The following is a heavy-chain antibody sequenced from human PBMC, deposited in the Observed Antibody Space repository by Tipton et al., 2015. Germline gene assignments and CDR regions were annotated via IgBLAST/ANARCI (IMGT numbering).Heavy chain of an antibody. Sequence: QSGAEVKKPGSSVKVSCKTSGGTFSSYAVNWVRQAPGQGLEWLGGIIPIFDTSYYAGRFRGRVTITADEFSSTAYMELSSLRSEDTAVYYCARGHYGDYNSESWYFDLWGRGSLVTVSS. D-gene: IGHD4-17*01. J-gene: IGHJ2*01. CDR2: IIPIFDTS. CDR1: GGTFSSYA. V-gene: IGHV1-69*01. CDR3: ARGHYGDYNSESWYFDL.